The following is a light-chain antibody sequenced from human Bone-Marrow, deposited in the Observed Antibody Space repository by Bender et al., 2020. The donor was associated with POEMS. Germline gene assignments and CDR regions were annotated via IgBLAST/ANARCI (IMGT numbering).Light chain of an antibody. CDR2: EVS. J-gene: IGLJ2*01. CDR3: CSYAGVTTYVT. CDR1: SSDVGRYKL. Sequence: QSALTQPASVSGSPGQSITISCTGTSSDVGRYKLVSWYQQYPGKAPKLMIYEVSKRPSGVSNRFPGSKSGNTASLTISGLQAEDEANYYCCSYAGVTTYVTFGGGTKLTVL. V-gene: IGLV2-23*02.